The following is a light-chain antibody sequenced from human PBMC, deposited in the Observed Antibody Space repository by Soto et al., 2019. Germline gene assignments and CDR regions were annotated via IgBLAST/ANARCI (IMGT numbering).Light chain of an antibody. J-gene: IGKJ3*01. Sequence: EIVLTQAPDTLSLSPGERATLSCRASQNIYINSLAWYQQRPGQAPRLLIYGGSTRATAVPDRFSGSGSGTDVALPISRLEPEDFAVYYCQQYGAPPLTVGPGNKVD. CDR3: QQYGAPPLT. CDR1: QNIYINS. CDR2: GGS. V-gene: IGKV3-20*01.